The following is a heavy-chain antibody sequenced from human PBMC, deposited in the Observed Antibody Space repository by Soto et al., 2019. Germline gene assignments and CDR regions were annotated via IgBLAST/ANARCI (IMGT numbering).Heavy chain of an antibody. J-gene: IGHJ6*02. CDR1: GFTFGDYA. CDR2: IRGKPYGGTT. CDR3: TRGGYDFWSGYPPPFYGMDV. D-gene: IGHD3-3*01. V-gene: IGHV3-49*03. Sequence: HPGGSLRLSCTASGFTFGDYAMSWFRQAPGKGLQWVGFIRGKPYGGTTDYAASVKGRFIISRDDSKSIAYLQMNSLKTEDTAVYYCTRGGYDFWSGYPPPFYGMDVWGQGTTVTVSS.